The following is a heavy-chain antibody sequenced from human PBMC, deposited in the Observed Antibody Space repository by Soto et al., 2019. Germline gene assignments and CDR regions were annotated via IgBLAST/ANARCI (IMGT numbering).Heavy chain of an antibody. Sequence: GGSLRLSCTASGLPHSNFAMMWVRQAPGKGLECISGIYGSGRGIEYADSVKGRFTISRDNSKNTVYLQMTDLRVDDTAVYYCAKDAVYNDGLWIMDHWGQGTPVTVSS. J-gene: IGHJ4*02. D-gene: IGHD2-21*01. CDR3: AKDAVYNDGLWIMDH. CDR2: IYGSGRGI. CDR1: GLPHSNFA. V-gene: IGHV3-23*05.